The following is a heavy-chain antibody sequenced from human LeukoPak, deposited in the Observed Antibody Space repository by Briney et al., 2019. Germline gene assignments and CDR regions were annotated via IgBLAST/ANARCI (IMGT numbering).Heavy chain of an antibody. D-gene: IGHD5-18*01. V-gene: IGHV1-18*01. CDR1: GYTFSSFG. CDR3: TRDLGVDTTMIFFDY. CDR2: SSAYNGNT. J-gene: IGHJ4*02. Sequence: RASEKVSCKASGYTFSSFGISWVRQAPGQGLEWMGWSSAYNGNTNYAQKFQGRVTMTTDTSTSTAYMEVRSLRSDDTAVYYCTRDLGVDTTMIFFDYWGQGSLVTVSS.